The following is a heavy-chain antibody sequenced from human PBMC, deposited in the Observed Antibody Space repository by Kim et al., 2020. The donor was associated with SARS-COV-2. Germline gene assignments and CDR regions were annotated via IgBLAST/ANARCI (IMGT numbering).Heavy chain of an antibody. J-gene: IGHJ4*02. V-gene: IGHV1-3*01. D-gene: IGHD3-9*01. CDR3: ARLYYDIYPFDY. CDR1: GYTFTSYA. Sequence: ASVKVSCKASGYTFTSYAMHWVRQAPGQRLEWMGWINAGNGNTKYSQKCQGRVTITRDTSASTAYMELSSLRSEDTAVYYCARLYYDIYPFDYWGQGNLVTVSS. CDR2: INAGNGNT.